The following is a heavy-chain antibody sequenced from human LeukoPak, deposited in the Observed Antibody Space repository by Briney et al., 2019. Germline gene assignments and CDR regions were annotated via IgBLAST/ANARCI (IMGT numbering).Heavy chain of an antibody. CDR2: ISGSGGST. D-gene: IGHD4-17*01. CDR3: ARFRYGRYFDY. Sequence: GGSLRLSCAASGFTFSSYAMSWVRQAPGKGLEWVSAISGSGGSTYYADTVKGRFTISRDNSKNTLYLQMNSLRAEDTAVYYCARFRYGRYFDYWGQGTLVTVSS. J-gene: IGHJ4*02. CDR1: GFTFSSYA. V-gene: IGHV3-23*01.